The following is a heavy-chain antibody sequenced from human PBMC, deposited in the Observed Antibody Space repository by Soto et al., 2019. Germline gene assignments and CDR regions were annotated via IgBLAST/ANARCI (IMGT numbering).Heavy chain of an antibody. Sequence: QVQLVQSGAEVKKPGSSAKVSCKASGGTFNTFAFTWVRQAPGQGFEWMGGVIPFFNTPDYAQKFQGRVTITADESTSTVYLELSGLSSDDTAVYFCGLASKWELLGYFYGMDVWGQGTTVIVSS. CDR1: GGTFNTFA. CDR3: GLASKWELLGYFYGMDV. V-gene: IGHV1-69*01. CDR2: VIPFFNTP. D-gene: IGHD1-26*01. J-gene: IGHJ6*02.